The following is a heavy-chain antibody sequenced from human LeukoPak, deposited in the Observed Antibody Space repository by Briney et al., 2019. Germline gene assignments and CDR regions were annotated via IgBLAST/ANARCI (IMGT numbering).Heavy chain of an antibody. J-gene: IGHJ4*02. CDR3: TREKSYGYIRADS. CDR2: MYHSGST. V-gene: IGHV4-38-2*02. Sequence: KTSETLSLTCSVSGYSISSAYYWGWIRQPPGKGLEWIGTMYHSGSTNYNPSLKSRVTISIDTSKNQLSLRLSSVTAADTAVYYCTREKSYGYIRADSWGQGTLVAVSS. D-gene: IGHD3-16*01. CDR1: GYSISSAYY.